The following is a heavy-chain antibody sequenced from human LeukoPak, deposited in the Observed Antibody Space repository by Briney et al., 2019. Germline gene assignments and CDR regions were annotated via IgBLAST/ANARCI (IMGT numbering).Heavy chain of an antibody. CDR2: IGVSGDT. D-gene: IGHD6-19*01. CDR1: GFTFIKYD. V-gene: IGHV3-13*01. Sequence: PGGSLRLSCVASGFTFIKYDMYGVRQTTGKGVACVSAIGVSGDTKYTDSVKGRFTISRENGNKSLYLHMNSMRAEDTAVYYCVRGGIRLAGLDAFDIWGQGTVVAV. CDR3: VRGGIRLAGLDAFDI. J-gene: IGHJ3*02.